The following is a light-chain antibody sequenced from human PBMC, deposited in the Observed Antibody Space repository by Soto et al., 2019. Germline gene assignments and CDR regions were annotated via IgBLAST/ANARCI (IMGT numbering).Light chain of an antibody. Sequence: QAVVTQPPSASGSPGQSVTISCTGTSSDVGVYNYVSWYQHHPGKAPKLIIYEVSKRPSGVPDRFSGSKSGNTASLTVSGLQAEDEADYYCSSYAGSNNYVFGTGTKLTVL. CDR3: SSYAGSNNYV. V-gene: IGLV2-8*01. J-gene: IGLJ1*01. CDR1: SSDVGVYNY. CDR2: EVS.